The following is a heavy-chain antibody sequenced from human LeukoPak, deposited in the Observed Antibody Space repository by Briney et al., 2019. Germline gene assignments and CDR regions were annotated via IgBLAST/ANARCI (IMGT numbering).Heavy chain of an antibody. CDR3: ARVSPDTATDYGWFDP. Sequence: SETLSLTCIVSGDSISLFYWSWIRPPPGKGLEWIGYIHYSGRTNYNPSLKSRVTMSLDTSKNHFSLKLRSVTAADTAVYYCARVSPDTATDYGWFDPWGQGSLVTVSS. J-gene: IGHJ5*02. CDR2: IHYSGRT. V-gene: IGHV4-59*01. D-gene: IGHD5-18*01. CDR1: GDSISLFY.